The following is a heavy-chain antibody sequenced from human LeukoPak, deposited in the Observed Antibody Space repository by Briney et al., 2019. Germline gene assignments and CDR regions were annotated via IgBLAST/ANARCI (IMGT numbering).Heavy chain of an antibody. CDR3: ARKTGDYYHYGMDV. J-gene: IGHJ6*02. Sequence: GGSLRLSCAAAGFSFDDYAMHWVRQAPGKGLEWVSFINWDGGSTYYADSVKGRFTISRDNSKNFLYLQMNSLRAEDTALYYCARKTGDYYHYGMDVWGQGTTVTVSS. V-gene: IGHV3-43D*03. CDR2: INWDGGST. D-gene: IGHD7-27*01. CDR1: GFSFDDYA.